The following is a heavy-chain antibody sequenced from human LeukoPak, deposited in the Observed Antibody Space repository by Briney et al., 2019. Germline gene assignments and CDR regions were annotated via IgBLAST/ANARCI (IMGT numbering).Heavy chain of an antibody. J-gene: IGHJ3*02. CDR1: GFSLTTAAVG. Sequence: KESGPTLVKPTQTLTLTCTFSGFSLTTAAVGVGCIRKTPGKSLEWLAVIYGDDDKRYSPSLKTRLTITKDTSRNQVVLTMTNMDPVDTGTYYCAHRGDRYSYGPHLDAFDIWGQGTLVTVSA. CDR3: AHRGDRYSYGPHLDAFDI. D-gene: IGHD5-18*01. V-gene: IGHV2-5*02. CDR2: IYGDDDK.